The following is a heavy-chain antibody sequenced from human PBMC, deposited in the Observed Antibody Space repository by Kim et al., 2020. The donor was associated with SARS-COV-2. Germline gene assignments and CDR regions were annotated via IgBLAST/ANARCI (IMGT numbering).Heavy chain of an antibody. J-gene: IGHJ5*02. Sequence: GGSLRLSCAASGFTFSTYGMHWVRQAPGKGLEWVAIIWYDGSNKYYTDSVRGRFTVSRDNSKNTLYLQMNSLRAEDTAVYYCARDGYKSSWGTNWFDPWGQGTLVTVSS. D-gene: IGHD6-13*01. V-gene: IGHV3-33*01. CDR1: GFTFSTYG. CDR2: IWYDGSNK. CDR3: ARDGYKSSWGTNWFDP.